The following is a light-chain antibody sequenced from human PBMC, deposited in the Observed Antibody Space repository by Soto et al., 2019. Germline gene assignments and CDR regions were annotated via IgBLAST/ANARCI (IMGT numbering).Light chain of an antibody. Sequence: EIVITQSPATLSVSPGERATLSCRASQSVSSNLAWYQQKPGQAPRLLTYGASSRATGIPDRFSGGGSGTDFTLTVTRLEPEDFAVYYCQQYGSSITFGQGTRLEIK. CDR2: GAS. CDR1: QSVSSN. CDR3: QQYGSSIT. V-gene: IGKV3-20*01. J-gene: IGKJ5*01.